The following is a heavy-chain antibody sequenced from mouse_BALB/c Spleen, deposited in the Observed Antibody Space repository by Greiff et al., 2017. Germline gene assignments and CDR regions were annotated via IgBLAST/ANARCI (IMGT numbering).Heavy chain of an antibody. J-gene: IGHJ2*01. D-gene: IGHD1-1*01. CDR3: ARSRYYYGTLYYFDY. V-gene: IGHV8-12*01. Sequence: QVTLKVSGPGILQPSQTLSLTCSFSGFSLSTSGMGVSWIRQPSGKGLEWLAHIYWDDDKRYNPSLKSRLTISKDTSSNQVFLKITSVDTADTATYYCARSRYYYGTLYYFDYWGQGTTLTVSS. CDR1: GFSLSTSGMG. CDR2: IYWDDDK.